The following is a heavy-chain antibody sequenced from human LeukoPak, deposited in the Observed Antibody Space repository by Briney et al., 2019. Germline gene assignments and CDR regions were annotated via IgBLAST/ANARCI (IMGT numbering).Heavy chain of an antibody. CDR2: IKEDGSEK. D-gene: IGHD1-26*01. CDR3: ADLVGATLLRDY. CDR1: GFIFSSYW. V-gene: IGHV3-7*03. J-gene: IGHJ4*02. Sequence: GGSLRLSCAASGFIFSSYWMAWVRQAPGKGLEWVANIKEDGSEKNYVDSVKGRFTISRDNSKNTLYLQMNSLRAEDTAVYYCADLVGATLLRDYWGQGTLVTVSS.